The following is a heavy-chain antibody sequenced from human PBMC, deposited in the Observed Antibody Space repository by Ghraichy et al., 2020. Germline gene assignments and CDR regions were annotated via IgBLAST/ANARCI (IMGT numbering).Heavy chain of an antibody. CDR3: ARGVGGSWSDAFDI. V-gene: IGHV4-34*01. J-gene: IGHJ3*02. Sequence: SQTLSLTCAVYGGSFSGYYWSWIRQPPGKGLEWIGEINHSGSTNYNPSLKSRVTISVDTSKNQFSLKLSSVTAADTAMYYCARGVGGSWSDAFDIWGQGTMVTVSS. D-gene: IGHD2-15*01. CDR1: GGSFSGYY. CDR2: INHSGST.